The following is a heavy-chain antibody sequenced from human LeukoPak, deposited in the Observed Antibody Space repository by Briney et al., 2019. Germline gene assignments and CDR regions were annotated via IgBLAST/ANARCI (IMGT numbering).Heavy chain of an antibody. CDR3: ARPENYYDSSGLDY. J-gene: IGHJ4*02. CDR1: GYAFISYY. CDR2: INPSGGST. D-gene: IGHD3-22*01. Sequence: ASVKVSRKASGYAFISYYMHWVRQAPGQGLEWIGIINPSGGSTRYAQKFQGRVTMTSDTSTSTVYMELSSLRSEDTAVYYCARPENYYDSSGLDYWGQGTLVTLSS. V-gene: IGHV1-46*01.